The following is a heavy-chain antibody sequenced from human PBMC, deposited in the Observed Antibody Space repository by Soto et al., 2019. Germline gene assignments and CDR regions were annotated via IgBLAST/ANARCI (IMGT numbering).Heavy chain of an antibody. J-gene: IGHJ5*02. CDR3: ATRRVTGDHTNRFDP. CDR2: IYPGDSDT. V-gene: IGHV5-51*01. D-gene: IGHD3-10*01. CDR1: GYSFTNYW. Sequence: EVQLVQSGAEVKKPGESLKISCKGSGYSFTNYWIGWVRQMPGKGLEWMGIIYPGDSDTRYSPSFQGQVTISVDKSTTSAYRQWSSRKSSDTAMYYCATRRVTGDHTNRFDPSGQGTLVT.